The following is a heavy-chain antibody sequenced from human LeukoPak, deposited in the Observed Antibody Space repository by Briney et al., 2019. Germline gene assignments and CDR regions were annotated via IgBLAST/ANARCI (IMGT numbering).Heavy chain of an antibody. CDR1: GGSISSGDYY. J-gene: IGHJ3*02. CDR2: IYYSGST. V-gene: IGHV4-30-4*01. CDR3: ARDPVITNAFDI. D-gene: IGHD3-22*01. Sequence: SETLSLTCTVSGGSISSGDYYWSWIRQPPGKGLEWIGYIYYSGSTYYNPSLKSRVTISVDTSKNQFSLKLSSVAAADTAVYYCARDPVITNAFDIWGQGTMVTVSS.